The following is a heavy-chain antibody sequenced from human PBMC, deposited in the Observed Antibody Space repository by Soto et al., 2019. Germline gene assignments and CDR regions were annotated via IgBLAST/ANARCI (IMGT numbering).Heavy chain of an antibody. D-gene: IGHD6-6*01. J-gene: IGHJ5*02. Sequence: SDTLSLTCVVSGGAISNNNWWTWGREPPGKGLEWMAGSDHSGATNDTPSLRSRVTLSVDKPNHQVALRLNPVTAADTAVYYCAGRLLAAPQWFDPWGPGTLAPVSP. CDR1: GGAISNNNW. CDR3: AGRLLAAPQWFDP. V-gene: IGHV4-4*02. CDR2: SDHSGAT.